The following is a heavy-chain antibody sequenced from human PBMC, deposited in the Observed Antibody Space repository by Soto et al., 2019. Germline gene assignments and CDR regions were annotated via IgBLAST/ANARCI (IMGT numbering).Heavy chain of an antibody. D-gene: IGHD1-1*01. V-gene: IGHV3-30-3*01. CDR2: ISYDGSNK. CDR3: ARERNTREPTFDY. J-gene: IGHJ4*02. CDR1: GFTFSSYA. Sequence: GGSLRLSCAASGFTFSSYAMHWVRQAPGKGLEWVAVISYDGSNKYYADSVKGRFTISRDNSKNTLYLQMNSLRAEDTAVYYCARERNTREPTFDYWGQGTLVTVSS.